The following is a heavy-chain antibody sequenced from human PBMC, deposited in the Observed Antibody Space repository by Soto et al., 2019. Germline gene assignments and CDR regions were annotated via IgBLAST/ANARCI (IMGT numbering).Heavy chain of an antibody. V-gene: IGHV1-69*13. J-gene: IGHJ6*02. Sequence: SVKVSCKASGGTFSSYAISWVRQAPGQGLEWMGGIIPIFGTANYAQKFQGRVTITADESTSTAYMELSSLRSEDTAVYYCASPPPGDYYDSSGYQTGYYYGMDVWGQGTTVTVSS. D-gene: IGHD3-22*01. CDR2: IIPIFGTA. CDR1: GGTFSSYA. CDR3: ASPPPGDYYDSSGYQTGYYYGMDV.